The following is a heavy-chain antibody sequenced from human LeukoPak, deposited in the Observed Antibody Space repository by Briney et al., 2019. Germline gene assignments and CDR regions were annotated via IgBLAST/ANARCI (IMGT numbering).Heavy chain of an antibody. CDR2: ISGSGGIT. J-gene: IGHJ6*03. D-gene: IGHD5-24*01. CDR1: GFTFSNYD. V-gene: IGHV3-23*01. Sequence: PGGSLRLSCAASGFTFSNYDMSWVRQASGKGLEWVSIISGSGGITNYAESVKGRFTISRDNSKNTLYLQMNSLRAEDTAVYYCARGGWLQKTYYYYYMDVWGKGTTVTVSS. CDR3: ARGGWLQKTYYYYYMDV.